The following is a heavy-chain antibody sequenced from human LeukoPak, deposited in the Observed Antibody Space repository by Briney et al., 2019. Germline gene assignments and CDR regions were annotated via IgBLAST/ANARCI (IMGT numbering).Heavy chain of an antibody. D-gene: IGHD5-24*01. CDR3: AKADGWPLDY. Sequence: GASVKVSCKASGYTFITYYMHWVRQAPGQGLEWMGIINPSGGNTSYAQKFQGRLTMTRDTSTSTVYMELSSLRSEDTAVYYCAKADGWPLDYWGQETLVTVSS. V-gene: IGHV1-46*01. CDR2: INPSGGNT. J-gene: IGHJ4*02. CDR1: GYTFITYY.